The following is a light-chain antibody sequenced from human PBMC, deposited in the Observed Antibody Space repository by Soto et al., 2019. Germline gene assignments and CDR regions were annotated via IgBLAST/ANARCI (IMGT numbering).Light chain of an antibody. J-gene: IGLJ3*02. CDR2: GNT. Sequence: QAVVTQPPSVSGAPGRRVTISCTGSSSNIGAGYDVHWYQHVPGTVPRLLIYGNTDRPSGVPERFSGSKSGTSASLAITGLQADDEADYYCQSYDTSLSVAVFGGGTQLTVL. CDR3: QSYDTSLSVAV. V-gene: IGLV1-40*01. CDR1: SSNIGAGYD.